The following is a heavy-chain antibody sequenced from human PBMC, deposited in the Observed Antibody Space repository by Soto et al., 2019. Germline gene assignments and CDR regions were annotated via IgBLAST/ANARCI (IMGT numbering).Heavy chain of an antibody. CDR1: GYTFTTYA. J-gene: IGHJ6*02. CDR3: GRSVVGATGEILYNAMDV. Sequence: QVQLVQSGAEVKKPGASVKVSCKASGYTFTTYALHWVRQAPGQRPEWMGWINPASGHTKYSKRFQDRVTITRDTSACKGYMELSSLRSEDTAVYYCGRSVVGATGEILYNAMDVWGQGTTVTVSS. CDR2: INPASGHT. D-gene: IGHD1-26*01. V-gene: IGHV1-3*01.